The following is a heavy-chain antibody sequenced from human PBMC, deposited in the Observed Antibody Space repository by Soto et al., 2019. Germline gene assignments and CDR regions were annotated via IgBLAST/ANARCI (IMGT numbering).Heavy chain of an antibody. Sequence: SQTLSLTCAISGDSVSSNSAAWNWIRQSPSRGLEWLGRTYYRSKWYNDYAVSVKSRITINPDTSKNQFSLQLNSVTPEDTAVYYCALGYSLTDYDYIWGSYRYGFDAFDTWGQGTMVTVSS. J-gene: IGHJ3*02. V-gene: IGHV6-1*01. D-gene: IGHD3-16*02. CDR2: TYYRSKWYN. CDR3: ALGYSLTDYDYIWGSYRYGFDAFDT. CDR1: GDSVSSNSAA.